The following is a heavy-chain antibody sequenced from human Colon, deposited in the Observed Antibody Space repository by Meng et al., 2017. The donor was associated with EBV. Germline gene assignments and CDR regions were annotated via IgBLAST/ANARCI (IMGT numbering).Heavy chain of an antibody. CDR3: ARVEVGITSGDY. V-gene: IGHV1-69*04. J-gene: IGHJ4*02. CDR1: VGPFRQYA. CDR2: IIPILGIA. Sequence: GGMEKKPGSQVLASCKAFVGPFRQYATSGVRQAPGQGLGWMGGIIPILGIANYAQKFQGRVTITADKSTSTAYMELSSVRSDDTAVYYCARVEVGITSGDYWGQGTLVTVSS. D-gene: IGHD1-26*01.